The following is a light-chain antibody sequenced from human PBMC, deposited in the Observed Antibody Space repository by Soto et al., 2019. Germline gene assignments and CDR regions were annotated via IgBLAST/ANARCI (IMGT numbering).Light chain of an antibody. J-gene: IGKJ5*01. CDR3: QQSYSSPIT. Sequence: DIQMTQSPSTLSGSVGDRVTITCRASQTISSWLAWYQQLPGKAPKLLIFAASGLQSGVPSRFSGSGSGTDFTLTISSLQPEDFATYYCQQSYSSPITFGQGTRLEIK. CDR1: QTISSW. V-gene: IGKV1-39*01. CDR2: AAS.